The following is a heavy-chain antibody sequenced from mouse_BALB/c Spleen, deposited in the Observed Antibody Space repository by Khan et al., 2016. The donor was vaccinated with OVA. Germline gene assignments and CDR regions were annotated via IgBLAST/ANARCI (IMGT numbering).Heavy chain of an antibody. D-gene: IGHD1-1*01. Sequence: QVQLKESGPGLVAPSQSLSITCTVSGFSLTSYAVHWVRQPPGKGLEWLGVIWTGGSTNYNSALMSRLSISKDNSKSQVFLKMNSLQTDDTAMYYWARAYGSSYWYFDVWGAGTTVTVSS. CDR2: IWTGGST. V-gene: IGHV2-9*02. CDR3: ARAYGSSYWYFDV. J-gene: IGHJ1*01. CDR1: GFSLTSYA.